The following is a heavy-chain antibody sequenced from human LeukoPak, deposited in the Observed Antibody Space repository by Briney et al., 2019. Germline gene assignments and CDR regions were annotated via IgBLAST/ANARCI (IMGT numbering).Heavy chain of an antibody. CDR2: ISSSSSYI. Sequence: PGRSLRLSCAASGFTFSSYSMNWVRQAPGKGLEWASSISSSSSYIYYADSVKGRFTISRDNAKNSLYLQMNSLRAEDTAVYYCARDGGYDLLSHLGYWGQGTLVTVSS. V-gene: IGHV3-21*01. CDR3: ARDGGYDLLSHLGY. CDR1: GFTFSSYS. D-gene: IGHD5-12*01. J-gene: IGHJ4*02.